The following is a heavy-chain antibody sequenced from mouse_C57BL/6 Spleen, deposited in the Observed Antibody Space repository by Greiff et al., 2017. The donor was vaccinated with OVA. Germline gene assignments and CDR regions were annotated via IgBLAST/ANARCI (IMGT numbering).Heavy chain of an antibody. CDR3: ASEKYYYGSSYLDY. D-gene: IGHD1-1*01. CDR2: ISYDGSN. Sequence: EVKLMESGPGLVKPSQSLSLTCSVTGYSITSGYYWNWIRQFPGNKLEWMGYISYDGSNNYNPSLKNRISITRDTSKNQFFLKLNSVTTEDTATYYCASEKYYYGSSYLDYWGQGTTLTVSS. V-gene: IGHV3-6*01. J-gene: IGHJ2*01. CDR1: GYSITSGYY.